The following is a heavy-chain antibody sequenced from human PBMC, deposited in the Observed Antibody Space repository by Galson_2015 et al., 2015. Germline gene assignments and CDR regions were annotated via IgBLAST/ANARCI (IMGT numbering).Heavy chain of an antibody. D-gene: IGHD2-15*01. CDR3: TRDPARGDFDY. J-gene: IGHJ4*02. CDR2: IRSKAYGGTT. Sequence: SLRLSCAASGFTFGDYAMSWFRQAPGKGLEWVGFIRSKAYGGTTEYAASVEGRFTISRDDSKSIAYLQMNSLKTEDTAVYYCTRDPARGDFDYWGQGTLVTVSS. CDR1: GFTFGDYA. V-gene: IGHV3-49*03.